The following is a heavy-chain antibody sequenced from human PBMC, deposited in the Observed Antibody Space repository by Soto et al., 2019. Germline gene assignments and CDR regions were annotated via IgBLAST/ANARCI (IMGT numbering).Heavy chain of an antibody. CDR2: IKQDGNEK. CDR1: GFTFSTYW. V-gene: IGHV3-7*01. D-gene: IGHD6-13*01. CDR3: ARHSYSSSWHAYYYYGMDV. Sequence: GGSLRLSCAASGFTFSTYWMTWVRQAPGKGLEWVANIKQDGNEKYYMDSVKGRFTISRDNAKSSLYLQMNSLRAEDTAVYYCARHSYSSSWHAYYYYGMDVWGQGTTVTVSS. J-gene: IGHJ6*02.